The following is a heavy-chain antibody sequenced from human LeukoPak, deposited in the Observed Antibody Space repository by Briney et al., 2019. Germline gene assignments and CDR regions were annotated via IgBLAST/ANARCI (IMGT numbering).Heavy chain of an antibody. CDR1: GYTFTGYH. Sequence: ASVNVSCKASGYTFTGYHMHWVRQAPGQGLERMGRINPNSGDTNYAQKFQGRVTMTRDTSISTAYMELSRLRSDDTAVYYCARDYCSSTSCLFDYWGQGTLVTVSS. V-gene: IGHV1-2*06. J-gene: IGHJ4*02. D-gene: IGHD2-2*01. CDR2: INPNSGDT. CDR3: ARDYCSSTSCLFDY.